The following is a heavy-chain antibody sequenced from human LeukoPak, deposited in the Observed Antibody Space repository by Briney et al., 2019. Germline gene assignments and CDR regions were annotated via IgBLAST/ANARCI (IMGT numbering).Heavy chain of an antibody. V-gene: IGHV3-11*06. Sequence: GGSLRLSCAASGFTFSDYYMSWIRQAPGKGLEWVSYISSSNSYTNYADSVKGRFTISRDNAKNSLYPQMNSLRAEDTAVYYCARMERSYGSDYWGQGTLVTVSS. D-gene: IGHD5-18*01. CDR3: ARMERSYGSDY. CDR1: GFTFSDYY. J-gene: IGHJ4*02. CDR2: ISSSNSYT.